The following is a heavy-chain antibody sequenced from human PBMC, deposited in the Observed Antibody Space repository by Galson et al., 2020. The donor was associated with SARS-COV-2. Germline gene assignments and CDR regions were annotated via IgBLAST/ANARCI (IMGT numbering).Heavy chain of an antibody. CDR1: GGSIRSSNYY. Sequence: SETLSLTCTVSGGSIRSSNYYWGWIRQPPGQGLAWIGSINYSGSTYYNSSLESRVTISIDTSKNQFSLKLKSMTAADTAAYHCATQRVAIRGWEFYYYGMDVWGQGTTVTVSS. V-gene: IGHV4-39*07. CDR3: ATQRVAIRGWEFYYYGMDV. J-gene: IGHJ6*02. D-gene: IGHD3-10*01. CDR2: INYSGST.